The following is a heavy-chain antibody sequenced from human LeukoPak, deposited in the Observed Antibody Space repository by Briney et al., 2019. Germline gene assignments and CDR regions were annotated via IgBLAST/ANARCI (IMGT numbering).Heavy chain of an antibody. CDR1: GGSISSYY. V-gene: IGHV4-4*07. CDR2: IYTSGST. D-gene: IGHD2-2*01. CDR3: AREEDCSSTSCSLDY. Sequence: SETLSLTCTVSGGSISSYYWSWIRQPPGKGLEWIGRIYTSGSTNYNPSLKSRVTMSVDTSKNQFSLKLSSVTAADTAVYYCAREEDCSSTSCSLDYWGQGTLVTVSS. J-gene: IGHJ4*02.